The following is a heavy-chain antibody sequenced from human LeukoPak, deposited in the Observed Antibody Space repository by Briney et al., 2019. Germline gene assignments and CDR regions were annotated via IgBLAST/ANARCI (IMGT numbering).Heavy chain of an antibody. V-gene: IGHV3-30*02. CDR1: GFTFSSYG. CDR2: IRFDGTSE. CDR3: ARVGGDYVGEYYFDY. Sequence: GGSLRLSCAASGFTFSSYGMHWVRQAPGKGLEWVAFIRFDGTSEFYADSVKARFTISRDNAKNSLYLQMNSLRAEDTAVYYCARVGGDYVGEYYFDYWGQGTLVTVSS. J-gene: IGHJ4*02. D-gene: IGHD4-17*01.